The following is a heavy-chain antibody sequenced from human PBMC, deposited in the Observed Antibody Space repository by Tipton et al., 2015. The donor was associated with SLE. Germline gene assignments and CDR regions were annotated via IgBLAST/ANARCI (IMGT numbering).Heavy chain of an antibody. Sequence: TLSLTCGVSGYSISSSTYYWGWIRQPPGKGLEWIGSIYSSGHTYYNPSLKSRVTISVDTSTNQISLRLTSVSAADTAVYYCARRGGGDPRFLRTYYGLDVWGQGTTVTVSS. CDR2: IYSSGHT. J-gene: IGHJ6*02. CDR1: GYSISSSTYY. CDR3: ARRGGGDPRFLRTYYGLDV. V-gene: IGHV4-39*07. D-gene: IGHD2-21*02.